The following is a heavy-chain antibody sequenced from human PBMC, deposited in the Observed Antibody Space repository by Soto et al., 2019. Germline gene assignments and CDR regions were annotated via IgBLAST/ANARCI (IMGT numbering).Heavy chain of an antibody. CDR2: INPNSGST. J-gene: IGHJ6*02. Sequence: ASVQVSCKASGYSVTSYYMHWVRQAPGQGLEWMGIINPNSGSTTYAQKFQGRVTMTRDTSTSTVYMELTSLTSGDTAVYYCARAGIAYCSRTTGYLHYYVMDVCGQGTTVTVYS. CDR3: ARAGIAYCSRTTGYLHYYVMDV. D-gene: IGHD2-2*01. V-gene: IGHV1-46*01. CDR1: GYSVTSYY.